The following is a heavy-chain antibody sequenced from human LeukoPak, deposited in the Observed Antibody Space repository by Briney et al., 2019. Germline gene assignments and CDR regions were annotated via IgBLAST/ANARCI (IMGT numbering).Heavy chain of an antibody. CDR1: GFAFSTYA. V-gene: IGHV3-23*01. CDR2: ISSSDGGS. J-gene: IGHJ4*02. Sequence: GGSLRLSREASGFAFSTYAMSWVRQAPGKGLQWVSGISSSDGGSYYTGSAEGRFAISRDNSKNTVYLQMNNLRAEDTAVYYCAKCMSESGVCLNFDHWGQGTLVAVSS. D-gene: IGHD2-8*02. CDR3: AKCMSESGVCLNFDH.